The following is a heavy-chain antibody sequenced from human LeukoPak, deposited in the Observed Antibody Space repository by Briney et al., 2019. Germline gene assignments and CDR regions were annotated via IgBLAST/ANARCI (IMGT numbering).Heavy chain of an antibody. V-gene: IGHV1-2*02. CDR1: GGTFSSYA. D-gene: IGHD6-19*01. CDR2: INPNSGGT. J-gene: IGHJ5*02. Sequence: ASVKVSCKASGGTFSSYAISWVRQAPGQGLEWMGWINPNSGGTNYAQKFQGRVTMTRDTSISTAYMELSRLRSDDTAVYYCARPSPGIAVAGTFSPFDPWGQGTLVTVSS. CDR3: ARPSPGIAVAGTFSPFDP.